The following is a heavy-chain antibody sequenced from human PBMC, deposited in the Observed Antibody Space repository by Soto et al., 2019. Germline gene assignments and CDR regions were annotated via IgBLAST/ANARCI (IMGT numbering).Heavy chain of an antibody. CDR3: ARSSRDRLHYYYGMDV. D-gene: IGHD2-2*01. V-gene: IGHV3-33*01. Sequence: GGSLRLSCAASGFTFSSYGMHWVRQAPGKGLEWVAVIWYDGSNKYYADSVKGRFTISRDNSKNTLYLQMNSLRAEDTAVYYCARSSRDRLHYYYGMDVWGQGTTVTVSS. CDR2: IWYDGSNK. J-gene: IGHJ6*02. CDR1: GFTFSSYG.